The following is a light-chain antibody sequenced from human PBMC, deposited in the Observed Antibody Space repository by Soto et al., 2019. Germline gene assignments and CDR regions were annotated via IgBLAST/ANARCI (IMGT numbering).Light chain of an antibody. V-gene: IGKV1-33*01. Sequence: DTEMTQSRPSLSASVGDRVTITCHASQNNDNSLNWYQHKPGKAPKLLIYEASDLETGVPARFSGSGSGTDFTLTISSLQPEDLATYYCQQYKSYPITFGQGTRLEIK. J-gene: IGKJ5*01. CDR1: QNNDNS. CDR3: QQYKSYPIT. CDR2: EAS.